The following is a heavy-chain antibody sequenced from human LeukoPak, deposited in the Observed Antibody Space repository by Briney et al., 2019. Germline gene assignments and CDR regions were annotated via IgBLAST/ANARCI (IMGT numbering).Heavy chain of an antibody. J-gene: IGHJ4*02. V-gene: IGHV3-33*01. CDR2: IWYDGSNK. CDR1: GFTFSSYG. Sequence: GGSLRLSCATSGFTFSSYGMHWVRQAPGKGLEWVAIIWYDGSNKYYADSVKGRFTISRDNSKNTLYLQMNSLRAEDTAVYYCAREESIAAAGKIDSWGQGTLVTVSS. D-gene: IGHD6-13*01. CDR3: AREESIAAAGKIDS.